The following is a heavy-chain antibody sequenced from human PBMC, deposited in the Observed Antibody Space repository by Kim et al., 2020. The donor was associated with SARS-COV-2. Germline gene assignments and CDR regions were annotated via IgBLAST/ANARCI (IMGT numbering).Heavy chain of an antibody. Sequence: GGSLRLSCAASGFTFSSYSMNWVRQAPGKGLEWLSSISSSSSYIYYADSVKGRFTISRDNAKNSLYLQMNSLRAEDTAVYYCARDVHYYYDSSGYYFDYWGQGTLVTVSS. J-gene: IGHJ4*02. CDR2: ISSSSSYI. CDR3: ARDVHYYYDSSGYYFDY. D-gene: IGHD3-22*01. CDR1: GFTFSSYS. V-gene: IGHV3-21*01.